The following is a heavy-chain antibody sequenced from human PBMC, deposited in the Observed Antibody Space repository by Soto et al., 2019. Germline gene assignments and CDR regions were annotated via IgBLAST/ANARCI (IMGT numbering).Heavy chain of an antibody. J-gene: IGHJ5*02. Sequence: ASVKVSCKASGGTFSSYAISWVRQAPGQGLEWMGGIIPIFGTANYAQKFQGRVTITADESTSTAYMELSSLRSEDTAVYYCARGMGIAARQWFDPWGQGTLVTVSS. V-gene: IGHV1-69*13. CDR1: GGTFSSYA. CDR2: IIPIFGTA. CDR3: ARGMGIAARQWFDP. D-gene: IGHD6-6*01.